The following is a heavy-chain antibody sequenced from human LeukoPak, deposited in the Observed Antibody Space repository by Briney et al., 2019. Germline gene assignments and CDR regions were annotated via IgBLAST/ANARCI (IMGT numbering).Heavy chain of an antibody. J-gene: IGHJ4*02. CDR3: AREVYSSSSVGDFTYFDY. CDR1: GFTFSSYA. Sequence: GRSLRLSCAASGFTFSSYAMHWVRQAPGKGLEWVAVISYDGSNKYYADSVKGRFTIPRDNSKNTLYLQMNSLRAEDTTVYYCAREVYSSSSVGDFTYFDYWGQGTLVTVSS. D-gene: IGHD6-6*01. V-gene: IGHV3-30*01. CDR2: ISYDGSNK.